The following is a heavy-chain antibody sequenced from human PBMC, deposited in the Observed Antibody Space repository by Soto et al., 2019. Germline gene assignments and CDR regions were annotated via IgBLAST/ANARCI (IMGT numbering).Heavy chain of an antibody. D-gene: IGHD5-12*01. CDR3: ASGPDIVATSGAPNDALDI. Sequence: SETLSLTCAVYGGSFSGYYWSWIRQPPGKGLEWIGEINHSGSTNYNPSLKSRVTISVDTSKNQFSLKLSSVTAADTAVYYCASGPDIVATSGAPNDALDIWGQGTMVTVSS. CDR2: INHSGST. CDR1: GGSFSGYY. V-gene: IGHV4-34*01. J-gene: IGHJ3*02.